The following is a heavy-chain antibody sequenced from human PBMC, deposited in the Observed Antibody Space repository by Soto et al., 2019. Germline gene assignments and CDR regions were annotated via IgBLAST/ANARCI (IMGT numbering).Heavy chain of an antibody. J-gene: IGHJ4*02. CDR3: AKGSGGNCYSHFDY. Sequence: EVQLLESGGGLVQPGGSLRLSCAASGFTFSSYAMSWVPQAPGKGLEWVSAICGSGGATYYTDSVKGRFTISRDNSKNTLHLQMNNLRAEDTAIYYCAKGSGGNCYSHFDYCGQGTLVTVSS. CDR1: GFTFSSYA. V-gene: IGHV3-23*01. D-gene: IGHD2-15*01. CDR2: ICGSGGAT.